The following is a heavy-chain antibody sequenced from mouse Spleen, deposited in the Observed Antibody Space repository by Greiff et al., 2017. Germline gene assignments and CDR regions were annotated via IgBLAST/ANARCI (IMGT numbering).Heavy chain of an antibody. CDR2: ISYDGSN. D-gene: IGHD2-10*02. V-gene: IGHV3-6*01. J-gene: IGHJ2*01. CDR1: GYSITSGYY. CDR3: AVWYLYYFDY. Sequence: VQLKESGPGLVKPSQSLSLTCSVTGYSITSGYYWNWIRQFPGNKLEWMGYISYDGSNNYNPSLKNRISITRDTSKNQFFLKLNSVTTEDTATYYCAVWYLYYFDYWGQGTTLTVSS.